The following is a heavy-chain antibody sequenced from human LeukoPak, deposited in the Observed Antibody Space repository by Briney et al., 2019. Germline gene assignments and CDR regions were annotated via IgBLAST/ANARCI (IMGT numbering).Heavy chain of an antibody. CDR2: INHSGST. Sequence: SETLSLTCAVYGGSFSGYYWSWIRQPPGKGLEWIGEINHSGSTYYNPSLKSRVTISVDRPKNQFSLKLSSVTAADTAVYYCARGGIAAPLRYWGQGTLVTVSS. CDR3: ARGGIAAPLRY. CDR1: GGSFSGYY. V-gene: IGHV4-34*01. J-gene: IGHJ4*02. D-gene: IGHD6-13*01.